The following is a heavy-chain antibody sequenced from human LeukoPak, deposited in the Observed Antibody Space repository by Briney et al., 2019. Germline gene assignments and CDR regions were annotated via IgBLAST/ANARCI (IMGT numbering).Heavy chain of an antibody. CDR3: ATASGIWYRYYFYS. CDR2: ISSASNMI. V-gene: IGHV3-48*03. D-gene: IGHD6-13*01. CDR1: GLTFSSYE. J-gene: IGHJ4*02. Sequence: QPGGSLRLSCAASGLTFSSYEMNWVRQAPGKGLEWISYISSASNMIYYAESVKGRFTISRDNAKNSLYLQMNSLRAEDTAVYYCATASGIWYRYYFYSWGQGTLLTVSS.